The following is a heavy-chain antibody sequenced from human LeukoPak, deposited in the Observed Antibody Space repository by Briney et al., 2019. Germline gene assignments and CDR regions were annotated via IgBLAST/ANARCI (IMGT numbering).Heavy chain of an antibody. J-gene: IGHJ4*02. Sequence: ASVRVSCKLSENRLTQLPMHWVRQAPGEGLEWVGGFRPENDVPIYAQKFQGRVAMTTDTSTDTAYMELRSLKSDETDMHFCATLLDSFWSGHSVPPEDYWGQGTLVTVSS. D-gene: IGHD3/OR15-3a*01. CDR2: FRPENDVP. CDR1: ENRLTQLP. V-gene: IGHV1-24*01. CDR3: ATLLDSFWSGHSVPPEDY.